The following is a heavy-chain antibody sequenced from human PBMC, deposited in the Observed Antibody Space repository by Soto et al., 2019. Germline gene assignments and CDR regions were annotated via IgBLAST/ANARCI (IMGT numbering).Heavy chain of an antibody. Sequence: QLQLQESGPGLLKPSQTLSRTCTVSGGSITSVGNYWAWIRQHPGKGVEWIGNIYYSGITHYNPSLQSRVTISEDTSENQFSLNLSSVTAADTAVYYCARGYSSGYLGNWFGPWGQGTLVTVPS. D-gene: IGHD3-22*01. V-gene: IGHV4-31*03. CDR3: ARGYSSGYLGNWFGP. CDR2: IYYSGIT. J-gene: IGHJ5*02. CDR1: GGSITSVGNY.